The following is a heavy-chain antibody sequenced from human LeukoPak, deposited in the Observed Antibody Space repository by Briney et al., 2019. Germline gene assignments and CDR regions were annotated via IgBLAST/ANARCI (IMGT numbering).Heavy chain of an antibody. CDR3: ARIRVNAFDI. CDR1: NSSIISYY. Sequence: SEILSLTGTVSNSSIISYYWTWIRQPPGKGLEWIGYIYYSGTTNYNPSLKSRVTMSVDTSKNQFSLKLSSVTAADTAVYYCARIRVNAFDIWGQGTMVTVSS. CDR2: IYYSGTT. V-gene: IGHV4-59*01. D-gene: IGHD3-10*01. J-gene: IGHJ3*02.